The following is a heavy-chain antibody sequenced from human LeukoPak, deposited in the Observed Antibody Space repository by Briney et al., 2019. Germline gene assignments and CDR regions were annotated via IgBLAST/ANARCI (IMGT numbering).Heavy chain of an antibody. CDR2: IKQDGSEK. J-gene: IGHJ3*02. Sequence: GGSLRLSCAASGFTFSSYWMSWVRQAPGKGLEWVANIKQDGSEKYYVDSVKGRFTISRDNAKNSLYLQMNSLRAEDTAVYYCARPGDWNDFGAFDIWGQGTMVTVSS. CDR3: ARPGDWNDFGAFDI. CDR1: GFTFSSYW. D-gene: IGHD1-1*01. V-gene: IGHV3-7*01.